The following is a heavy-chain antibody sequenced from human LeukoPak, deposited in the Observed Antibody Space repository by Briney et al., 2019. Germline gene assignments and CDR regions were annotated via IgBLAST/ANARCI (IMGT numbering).Heavy chain of an antibody. J-gene: IGHJ3*02. CDR1: GYTFTGYY. CDR3: AREKYYYGSGSHNTDAFDI. D-gene: IGHD3-10*01. V-gene: IGHV1-2*02. CDR2: INPKSGGT. Sequence: ASVKVSCKASGYTFTGYYMHWVRQAPGQGLEWMGWINPKSGGTNYAQKFQGRVILTRATSISTAYMDLSRLRSDDTAVYYCAREKYYYGSGSHNTDAFDIWGQGTMVTVSS.